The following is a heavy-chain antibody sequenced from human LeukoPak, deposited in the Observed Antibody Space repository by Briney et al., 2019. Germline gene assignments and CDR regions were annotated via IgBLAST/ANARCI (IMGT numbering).Heavy chain of an antibody. V-gene: IGHV4-38-2*02. Sequence: SETLSLTCTVSGDSITSPYYWGWIRQPPGKGLEWIGSVYHLGSIYYSPSLKSRVTMSVDTSKNQFSLKLTSVTAADTAVYYCASLPAIVTAFQFWGQGTMVTVS. CDR2: VYHLGSI. J-gene: IGHJ3*01. CDR1: GDSITSPYY. CDR3: ASLPAIVTAFQF. D-gene: IGHD2/OR15-2a*01.